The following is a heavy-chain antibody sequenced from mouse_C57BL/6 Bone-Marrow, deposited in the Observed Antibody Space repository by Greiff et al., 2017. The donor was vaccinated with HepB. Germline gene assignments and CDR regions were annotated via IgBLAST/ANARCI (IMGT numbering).Heavy chain of an antibody. Sequence: QVQLQQSGAELVRPGTSVKVSCKASGYAFTNYLIEWVKQRPGQGLEWIGVINPGSGGTNYNEKFKGKATPTADKSSSTAYMQLSSLTSEDSAVYVCARNRDYWGQGTTLTVSS. CDR1: GYAFTNYL. J-gene: IGHJ2*01. CDR3: ARNRDY. V-gene: IGHV1-54*01. CDR2: INPGSGGT.